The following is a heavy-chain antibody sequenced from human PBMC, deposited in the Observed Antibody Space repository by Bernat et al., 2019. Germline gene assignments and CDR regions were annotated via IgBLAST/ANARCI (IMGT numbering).Heavy chain of an antibody. CDR1: GFTFSIYW. CDR3: ASTSYCDSSPLSL. J-gene: IGHJ2*01. Sequence: EVQLVESGGGLVQPGGSLRLSCAASGFTFSIYWMSWVRQAPGRGLEWGANIKQDESEKYYVDSVKGRFTISRNNDKNSLYLQMNSLSAEDTAVYYCASTSYCDSSPLSLWGRGTLVTVSS. D-gene: IGHD3-22*01. V-gene: IGHV3-7*03. CDR2: IKQDESEK.